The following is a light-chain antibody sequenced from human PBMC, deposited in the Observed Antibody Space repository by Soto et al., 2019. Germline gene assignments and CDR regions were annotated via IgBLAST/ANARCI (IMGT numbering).Light chain of an antibody. Sequence: EIVLTQSPATLSLSPGDRATLSCRASQSVRSDYFAWYQQKPGQPPRVILFGVSTRATAIPDRFSGSGSGTDFTLTISRLEPDDFAVYYCQQYGYSPGLACGGGTKVDIK. CDR1: QSVRSDY. CDR2: GVS. CDR3: QQYGYSPGLA. V-gene: IGKV3-20*01. J-gene: IGKJ4*01.